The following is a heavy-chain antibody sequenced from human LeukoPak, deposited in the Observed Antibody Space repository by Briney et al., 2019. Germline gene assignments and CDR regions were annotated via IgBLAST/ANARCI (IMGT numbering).Heavy chain of an antibody. J-gene: IGHJ4*02. CDR1: GFTFTNYA. CDR2: ISNSGGST. CDR3: AKVPDCSTSSCYGQGFGF. Sequence: GGSLRLSCAASGFTFTNYAMNWVRQAPGKGLEWVSAISNSGGSTCYADSVKGRFTISRDNSKNTLYLQMNSLRAEDTAVHYCAKVPDCSTSSCYGQGFGFWGQGTLVTVSS. D-gene: IGHD2-2*01. V-gene: IGHV3-23*01.